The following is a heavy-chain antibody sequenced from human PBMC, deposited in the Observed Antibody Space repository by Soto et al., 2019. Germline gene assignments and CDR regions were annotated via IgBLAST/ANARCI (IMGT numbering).Heavy chain of an antibody. CDR1: GFTFSSYN. V-gene: IGHV3-21*01. D-gene: IGHD4-17*01. Sequence: PGGSLRLSCAASGFTFSSYNMNWVRQAPGKGLEWVSSISVSGSYMYYADSVKGRFTISRDNDKDSLYLQVNSLRAEDTAVYYCARDGSGGFHDYGNFHVDYWGQGTLVTVSS. CDR2: ISVSGSYM. J-gene: IGHJ4*01. CDR3: ARDGSGGFHDYGNFHVDY.